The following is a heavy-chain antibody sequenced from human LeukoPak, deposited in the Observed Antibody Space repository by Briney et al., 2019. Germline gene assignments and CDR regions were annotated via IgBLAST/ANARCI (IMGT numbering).Heavy chain of an antibody. D-gene: IGHD5-18*01. J-gene: IGHJ4*02. CDR3: ARGAYSYVGHFDY. V-gene: IGHV4-30-2*01. CDR2: IYHSGST. CDR1: GGSISSGGYY. Sequence: KASETLSLTCTVSGGSISSGGYYWSWIRQPPGKGLEWIGYIYHSGSTYYNPSLKSRVTISVDRSKNQFSLKRSSGTAADTAVYYCARGAYSYVGHFDYWGQGTLVTVSS.